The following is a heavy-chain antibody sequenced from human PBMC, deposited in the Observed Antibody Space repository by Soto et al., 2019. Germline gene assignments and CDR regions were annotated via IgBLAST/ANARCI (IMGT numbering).Heavy chain of an antibody. J-gene: IGHJ4*02. CDR2: ISHSGST. CDR1: GGSFSGYY. D-gene: IGHD3-16*01. V-gene: IGHV4-34*01. CDR3: ARGPRLCFDY. Sequence: SETLSLTCAVYGGSFSGYYWSWIRQPPGKGLEWIGEISHSGSTNYNPSLKSRVTISVDTSKNQFSLKLSSVTAADTAVYYCARGPRLCFDYWGQGTLVTVSS.